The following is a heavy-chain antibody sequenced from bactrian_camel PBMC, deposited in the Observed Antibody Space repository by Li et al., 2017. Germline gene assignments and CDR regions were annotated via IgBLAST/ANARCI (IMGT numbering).Heavy chain of an antibody. D-gene: IGHD2*01. CDR2: IYSDGRT. V-gene: IGHV3S53*01. J-gene: IGHJ6*01. CDR3: AARGPYRYTKLSVRDFTY. CDR1: GYAAYSVYC. Sequence: QVQLVESGGGSVRAGGSLTLSCAASGYAAYSVYCGAWFRQATGKEREVVARIYSDGRTHYADSVQGRFTISRDNTRNTVYLQMNSLKPEDTAMYYCAARGPYRYTKLSVRDFTYWGQGTQVTVS.